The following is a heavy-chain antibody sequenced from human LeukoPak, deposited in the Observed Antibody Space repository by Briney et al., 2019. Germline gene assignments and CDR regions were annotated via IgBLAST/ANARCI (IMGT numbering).Heavy chain of an antibody. J-gene: IGHJ3*02. CDR1: GGSFSGYY. CDR3: ARALGAFDI. V-gene: IGHV4-59*10. CDR2: ISTIGST. Sequence: TSETLSLTCAVYGGSFSGYYWSWIRQPAGKGLEWIGRISTIGSTNYNPSLNSRVTISIDTSKNQFSLKLNSVTAADTAVYYCARALGAFDIWGQGTMVTVSS.